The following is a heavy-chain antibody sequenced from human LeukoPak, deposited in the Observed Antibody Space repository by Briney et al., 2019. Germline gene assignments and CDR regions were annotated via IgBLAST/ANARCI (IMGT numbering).Heavy chain of an antibody. Sequence: ASVKVSCKASGYTFTGYYMHWVRQAPGQGLEWMGWINPNSGGTNYAQKFQGWVTMTRDTSISTAYMELSRLRSDDTAVYYCARVSYYGSGSYSYYFDYWGQGTLVTVSS. CDR1: GYTFTGYY. CDR3: ARVSYYGSGSYSYYFDY. J-gene: IGHJ4*02. V-gene: IGHV1-2*04. CDR2: INPNSGGT. D-gene: IGHD3-10*01.